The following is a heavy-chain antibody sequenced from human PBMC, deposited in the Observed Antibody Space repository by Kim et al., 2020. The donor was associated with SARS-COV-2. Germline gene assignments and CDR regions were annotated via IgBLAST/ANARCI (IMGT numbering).Heavy chain of an antibody. CDR2: IESDGSVR. V-gene: IGHV3-74*01. J-gene: IGHJ3*01. Sequence: GGSLRLSCVASGITLTTSWIHWVRQAPGKGLVWVSRIESDGSVRSYADFVKGRISVSRDNAKNTLHLQMYSLTVEDTAVYYCVRSLADDAFDVWGQGTLVVVSS. CDR1: GITLTTSW. CDR3: VRSLADDAFDV. D-gene: IGHD3-16*02.